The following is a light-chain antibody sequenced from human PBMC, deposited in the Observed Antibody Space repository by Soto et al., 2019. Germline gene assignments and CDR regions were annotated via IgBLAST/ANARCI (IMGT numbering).Light chain of an antibody. V-gene: IGLV2-14*01. CDR1: SSDVGGYSY. J-gene: IGLJ1*01. CDR3: SSYTSSSTPYV. Sequence: QSALTHPASVSGSPGQSITISCTGTSSDVGGYSYVSWYQQHPVKAPKLMIYDVTNRPSGVSDRFSGSKSGNTASLTISGLQAEDEADYYCSSYTSSSTPYVFGTGTKVTV. CDR2: DVT.